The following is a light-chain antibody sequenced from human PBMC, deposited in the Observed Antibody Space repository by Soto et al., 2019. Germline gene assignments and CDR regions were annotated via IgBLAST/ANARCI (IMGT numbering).Light chain of an antibody. J-gene: IGKJ4*01. V-gene: IGKV3-20*01. CDR3: HQYDSSPLT. CDR1: QSVSSSY. Sequence: EIVLTQSPGTLSLSPGERATLSCRASQSVSSSYLAWYQQEPGQGPRLLIYGASSRATGIPDRFSGSGSGTDFTLTISRLEPEDFAVYYCHQYDSSPLTFGGWTKVEIK. CDR2: GAS.